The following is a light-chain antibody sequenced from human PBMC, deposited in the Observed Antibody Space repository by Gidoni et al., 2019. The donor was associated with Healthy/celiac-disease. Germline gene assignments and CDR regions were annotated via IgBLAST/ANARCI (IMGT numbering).Light chain of an antibody. CDR1: SLRSYY. J-gene: IGLJ2*01. CDR2: GKN. CDR3: NSRDSGGSVV. Sequence: SSALTQDPAVSVALGQTVRITCQGDSLRSYYASWYQQKPGQAPVLVIYGKNNRPSGIPDRFSGSSSGNTASLTITGAQAEDEADYYCNSRDSGGSVVFGGGTKLTVL. V-gene: IGLV3-19*01.